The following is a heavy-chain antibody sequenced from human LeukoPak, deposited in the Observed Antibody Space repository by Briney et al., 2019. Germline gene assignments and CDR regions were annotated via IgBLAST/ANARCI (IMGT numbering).Heavy chain of an antibody. CDR3: ATLQPDDFWSGYPN. D-gene: IGHD3-3*01. CDR2: IYYSGST. Sequence: SETLSLTCTVSGGSVSSGSYYWSWIRQPPGTGLEWIGYIYYSGSTNYDPSLKSRVTISVDTSKNQFSLKLSSVTAADTAVYYCATLQPDDFWSGYPNWGQGTLVTVSS. J-gene: IGHJ4*02. V-gene: IGHV4-61*01. CDR1: GGSVSSGSYY.